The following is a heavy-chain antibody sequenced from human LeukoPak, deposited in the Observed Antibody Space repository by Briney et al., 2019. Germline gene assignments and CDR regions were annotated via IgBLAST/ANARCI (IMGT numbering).Heavy chain of an antibody. Sequence: GGTLRLSCAASGFTFDDYGLSWVRQAPGKGLEWVCDINWNGGRTNYADPVRGRFTISRDNAKNSLFLQMNSLRAEDTALYHCARIWGIATSGLFDSWGQGTLVTVSS. CDR3: ARIWGIATSGLFDS. J-gene: IGHJ4*02. CDR1: GFTFDDYG. D-gene: IGHD6-13*01. V-gene: IGHV3-20*01. CDR2: INWNGGRT.